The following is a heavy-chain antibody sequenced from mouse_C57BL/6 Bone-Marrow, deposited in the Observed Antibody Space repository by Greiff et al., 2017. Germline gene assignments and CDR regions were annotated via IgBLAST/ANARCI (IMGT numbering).Heavy chain of an antibody. V-gene: IGHV1-80*01. J-gene: IGHJ1*03. CDR3: AAIYYGNWYFDV. CDR2: IYPGDGDT. CDR1: GYAFSSYW. Sequence: QVQLQQSGAELVKPGASVKISCKASGYAFSSYWMNWVKQRPGKGLEWIGQIYPGDGDTNYNGKFKGKATLTADKSSSTAYMQLSSLTSADSAVYFCAAIYYGNWYFDVWGTGTTVTVSS. D-gene: IGHD2-1*01.